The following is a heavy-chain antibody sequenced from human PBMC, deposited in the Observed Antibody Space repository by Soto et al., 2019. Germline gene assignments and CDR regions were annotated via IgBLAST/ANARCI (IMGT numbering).Heavy chain of an antibody. CDR3: AGDPGSGWYYFDY. CDR2: ISYDGSNK. J-gene: IGHJ4*02. D-gene: IGHD6-19*01. Sequence: QVQLVESGGGVVQPGRSLRLSCAASGFTFSSYAMHWVRQAPGKGLEWVAVISYDGSNKYYADSVKGRFTISRDNSKNTLYLQMNSLRAEDTAVYYCAGDPGSGWYYFDYWGQGTLVTVSS. V-gene: IGHV3-30-3*01. CDR1: GFTFSSYA.